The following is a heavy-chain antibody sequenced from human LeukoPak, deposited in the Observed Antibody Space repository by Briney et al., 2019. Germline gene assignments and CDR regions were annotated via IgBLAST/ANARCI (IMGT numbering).Heavy chain of an antibody. Sequence: GGSLRLSCAASGFTFDIYAMHWVSQAPGKGLEWVSLISGDGGSTNYADSVKGRFTISRDNSKNSLYMKMNSLRTEDTALYYCAKPSSSPRDGYWGQGTLVTVSS. CDR3: AKPSSSPRDGY. CDR2: ISGDGGST. V-gene: IGHV3-43*02. D-gene: IGHD6-13*01. J-gene: IGHJ4*02. CDR1: GFTFDIYA.